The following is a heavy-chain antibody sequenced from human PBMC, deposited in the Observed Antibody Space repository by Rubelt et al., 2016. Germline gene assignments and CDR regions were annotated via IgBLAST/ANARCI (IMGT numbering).Heavy chain of an antibody. J-gene: IGHJ5*02. Sequence: QVQLQESGPGLVKPSETLSLTCPVSGYSISSGYYWGWLRQPPGKGLEWIGSIYHSGSPYYNPSLKSRVTISVDTSTNPFSLKLSSVTAADTAVYYCASADYDFWSGSDRNWFDPWGQGTLVTVSS. CDR3: ASADYDFWSGSDRNWFDP. D-gene: IGHD3-3*01. CDR1: GYSISSGYY. V-gene: IGHV4-38-2*01. CDR2: IYHSGSP.